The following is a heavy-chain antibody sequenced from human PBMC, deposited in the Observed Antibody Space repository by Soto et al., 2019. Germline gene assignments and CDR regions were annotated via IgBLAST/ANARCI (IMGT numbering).Heavy chain of an antibody. D-gene: IGHD3-3*01. J-gene: IGHJ6*02. CDR2: INAGNGNT. CDR1: GYTFTSYY. Sequence: ASVKVSCKASGYTFTSYYMHWVRQAPGQRLEWMGWINAGNGNTKYSQKFQGRVTITRDTSASTAYMELSSLRSEDTAVYYCARDEIRGLYDFWSGYFPSYYYYGMDVWGQGTTVTVSS. V-gene: IGHV1-3*01. CDR3: ARDEIRGLYDFWSGYFPSYYYYGMDV.